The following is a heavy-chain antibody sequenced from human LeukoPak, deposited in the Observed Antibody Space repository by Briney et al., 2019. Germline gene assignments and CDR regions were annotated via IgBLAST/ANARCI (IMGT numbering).Heavy chain of an antibody. D-gene: IGHD3-22*01. CDR3: ARDEGYYDY. J-gene: IGHJ4*02. CDR1: GFTFSSYW. Sequence: GGSLRLSCAASGFTFSSYWMSWVRQAPGKGLEWVSVIYSGGSTYYADSVKGRFTISRDNSKNTLYLQMNSLRAEDTAVYYCARDEGYYDYWGQGTLVTVSS. CDR2: IYSGGST. V-gene: IGHV3-66*02.